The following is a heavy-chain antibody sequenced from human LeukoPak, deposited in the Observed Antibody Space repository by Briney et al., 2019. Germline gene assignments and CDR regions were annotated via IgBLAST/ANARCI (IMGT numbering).Heavy chain of an antibody. D-gene: IGHD6-13*01. CDR3: ARDCGSDTSSCVQH. Sequence: GSLRLSCTTSGFTFSRYAMHWVRQAPGKGLAWEASISYDGKIKYYADSVKGRFTISRDYSKNTLYLQMNSLRVDDTAVYYCARDCGSDTSSCVQHWGQGTLVTVSS. V-gene: IGHV3-30*04. CDR2: ISYDGKIK. CDR1: GFTFSRYA. J-gene: IGHJ1*01.